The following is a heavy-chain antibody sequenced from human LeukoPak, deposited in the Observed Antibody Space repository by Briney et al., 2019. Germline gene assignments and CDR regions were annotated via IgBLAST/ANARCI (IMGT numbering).Heavy chain of an antibody. CDR1: GFIFSSYG. CDR3: AKVWSGYSDAFDI. D-gene: IGHD3-3*01. CDR2: MRYDGSSE. Sequence: GGSLRLSCAASGFIFSSYGMHWVRQAPGKGLEWVSFMRYDGSSEYYSDSVKGRFVVSRDNSKSALYLQMNSVIAEDTAVYYCAKVWSGYSDAFDIWGQGTMVSVSS. J-gene: IGHJ3*02. V-gene: IGHV3-30*02.